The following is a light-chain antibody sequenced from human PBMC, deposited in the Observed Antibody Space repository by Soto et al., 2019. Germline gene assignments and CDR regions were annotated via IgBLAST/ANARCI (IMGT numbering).Light chain of an antibody. V-gene: IGKV2-28*01. CDR1: QSLLHSNGYNY. J-gene: IGKJ2*01. CDR3: MQALQTPYT. Sequence: DIVMTQSPLSLPVTPGEPASISCRSSQSLLHSNGYNYLDWYLQKPGQSPQLLIYLGSNRASGVPDRFSGSGSGTDFTLKISRVEAGDVGLYYCMQALQTPYTFGQGTKLEIK. CDR2: LGS.